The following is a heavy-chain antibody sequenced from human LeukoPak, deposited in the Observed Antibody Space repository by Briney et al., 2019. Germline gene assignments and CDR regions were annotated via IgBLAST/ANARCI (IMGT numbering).Heavy chain of an antibody. CDR2: ISGSGDIT. CDR3: VRYINSPDY. V-gene: IGHV3-23*01. CDR1: GFTFSNCG. Sequence: GGSLRLSCAASGFTFSNCGMTWVRQAPGKGLEWISLISGSGDITYYADSVKGRFTISRDNSKNTLYLQMNSLRAEDTAVYYCVRYINSPDYWGQGTLVIVSS. D-gene: IGHD4-11*01. J-gene: IGHJ4*02.